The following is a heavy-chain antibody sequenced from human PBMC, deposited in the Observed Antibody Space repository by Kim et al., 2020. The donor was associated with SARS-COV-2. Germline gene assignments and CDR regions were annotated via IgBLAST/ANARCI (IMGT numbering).Heavy chain of an antibody. CDR3: ARHGPDSSGSYFQY. D-gene: IGHD6-19*01. V-gene: IGHV4-59*08. J-gene: IGHJ4*02. CDR2: IYYSGST. Sequence: SETLSLTCTVSGGSISSYYWSWIRQPPGKGLEWIGYIYYSGSTNHNPSHTSRVTLSVDTSKNQFTLKLSSVTAADPTVNYCARHGPDSSGSYFQYWGLGTLSTVST. CDR1: GGSISSYY.